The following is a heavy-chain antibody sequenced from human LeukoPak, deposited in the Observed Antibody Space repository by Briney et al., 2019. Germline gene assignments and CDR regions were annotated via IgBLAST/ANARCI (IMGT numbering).Heavy chain of an antibody. V-gene: IGHV3-74*01. Sequence: GGSRRLSCAPSGFTFSSYWMHWARQASGKGLAWVSRINNDGSSTVYADSVKGRFTISRDNAKNTLYLQMTSLRPEDTAVYYCTRGLQGPDYWGQGTLVTVSP. CDR1: GFTFSSYW. CDR2: INNDGSST. D-gene: IGHD5-24*01. CDR3: TRGLQGPDY. J-gene: IGHJ4*02.